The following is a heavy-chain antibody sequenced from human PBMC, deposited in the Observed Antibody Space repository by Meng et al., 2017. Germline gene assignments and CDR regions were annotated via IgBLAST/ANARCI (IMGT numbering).Heavy chain of an antibody. V-gene: IGHV1-69*13. D-gene: IGHD2-21*01. J-gene: IGHJ5*02. Sequence: SSVNVSCKASGGTFSSYAISWVRQAPGQGLEWMGGIIPIFGTANYAQKFQGRVTITADESTSTAYMELSSLRSENTAVCYCARFKSSGGDNNWFDPWGQGTLVTVSS. CDR3: ARFKSSGGDNNWFDP. CDR1: GGTFSSYA. CDR2: IIPIFGTA.